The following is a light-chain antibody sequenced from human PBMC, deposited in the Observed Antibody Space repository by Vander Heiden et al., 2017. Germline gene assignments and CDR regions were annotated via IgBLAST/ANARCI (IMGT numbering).Light chain of an antibody. CDR1: QDVSSW. Sequence: SVGDRVTITCRASQDVSSWLAWYQQKPGKAPHLLIYGASTLQTGVPSRFSGSGSGTDFTLTIKSLQPEDFATYYCHQANNLALTFGHGTKLDIK. CDR2: GAS. CDR3: HQANNLALT. J-gene: IGKJ3*01. V-gene: IGKV1-12*01.